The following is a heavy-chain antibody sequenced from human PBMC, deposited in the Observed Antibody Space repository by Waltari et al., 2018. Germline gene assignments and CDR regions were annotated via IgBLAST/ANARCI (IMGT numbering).Heavy chain of an antibody. CDR3: ARRVAGAYFDY. Sequence: SWIRQPAGKGLEWIGYIYTSGSTNYNPSLKSRVTISVDTSKNQFSLKLSSVTAADTAVYYCARRVAGAYFDYWGQGTLVTVSS. CDR2: IYTSGST. D-gene: IGHD1-26*01. V-gene: IGHV4-4*09. J-gene: IGHJ4*02.